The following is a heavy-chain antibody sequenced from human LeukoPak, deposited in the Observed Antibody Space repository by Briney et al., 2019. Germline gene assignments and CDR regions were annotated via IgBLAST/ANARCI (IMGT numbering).Heavy chain of an antibody. J-gene: IGHJ4*02. V-gene: IGHV4-59*01. CDR3: ARGPQGYFDY. CDR1: GASISSYY. Sequence: SETLSLTCTVSGASISSYYWSWMRQPPGKGLEWIGYIYYTGRTDYNPSLKSRVSISVDTSKNHFSLKLSSVTAADTAVYYCARGPQGYFDYWGQGTLVTVSS. CDR2: IYYTGRT.